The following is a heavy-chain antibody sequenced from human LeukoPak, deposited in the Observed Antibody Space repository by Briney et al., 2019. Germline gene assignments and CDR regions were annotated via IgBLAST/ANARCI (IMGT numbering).Heavy chain of an antibody. CDR3: AKDPGNNNWSYWYFDI. Sequence: GGSLRLSCAASGFTFSSYAMTWVRQAPGKGLEWVSSISGSGGSTYYADSVKGRFTISRDNSKNALYLQMNSLRAEDTAVYYCAKDPGNNNWSYWYFDIWGRGTLVSVSS. V-gene: IGHV3-23*01. J-gene: IGHJ2*01. D-gene: IGHD1-1*01. CDR2: ISGSGGST. CDR1: GFTFSSYA.